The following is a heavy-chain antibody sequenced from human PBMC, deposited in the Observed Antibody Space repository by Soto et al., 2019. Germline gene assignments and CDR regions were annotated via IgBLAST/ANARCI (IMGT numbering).Heavy chain of an antibody. CDR1: GYTFTSYA. CDR2: INAGNGNT. J-gene: IGHJ3*02. CDR3: ARGNSYDSSGSPLAFDI. D-gene: IGHD3-22*01. V-gene: IGHV1-3*01. Sequence: QVQLVQSGAEVKKPGASVKVSCKASGYTFTSYAMHWVRQAPGQRLEWMGWINAGNGNTKYSQKFQGRVTITRDTSASTAYMELSSLRSEDTAVYYCARGNSYDSSGSPLAFDIWGQGTMVTVSS.